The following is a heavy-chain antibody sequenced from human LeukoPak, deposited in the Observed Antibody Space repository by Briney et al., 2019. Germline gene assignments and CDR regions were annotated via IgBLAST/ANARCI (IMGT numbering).Heavy chain of an antibody. CDR3: AKVPLSSSGWDREYYFDY. D-gene: IGHD6-19*01. Sequence: QPGRSLRLSCAASGFTFSSYSMHWVRQAPGKGLEWVAFIRSDSSNQYYADSVKGRFTISRDNSKNTLYLQMNSLRAEDTAVYYCAKVPLSSSGWDREYYFDYWGQGTLVTVSS. CDR2: IRSDSSNQ. J-gene: IGHJ4*02. CDR1: GFTFSSYS. V-gene: IGHV3-30*02.